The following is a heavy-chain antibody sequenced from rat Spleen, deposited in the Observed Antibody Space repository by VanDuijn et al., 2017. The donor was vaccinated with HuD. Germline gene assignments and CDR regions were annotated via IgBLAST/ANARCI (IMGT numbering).Heavy chain of an antibody. V-gene: IGHV5S23*01. CDR1: GFTFTNYD. J-gene: IGHJ3*01. CDR2: ISTGGGNT. D-gene: IGHD1-10*01. CDR3: ARHGVYNNYGWFAY. Sequence: EVHLVDSGRGLVQPGRSLKLSCAASGFTFTNYDMAWVRQAPTKGLEWVASISTGGGNTYYRDSVKGRFTISRDNAKSTLYLQMDSLRSEDTTTYYCARHGVYNNYGWFAYWGQGTLVTVSS.